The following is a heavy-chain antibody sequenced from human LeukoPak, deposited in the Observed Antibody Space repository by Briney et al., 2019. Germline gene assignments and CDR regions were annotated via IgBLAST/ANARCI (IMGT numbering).Heavy chain of an antibody. D-gene: IGHD3-3*01. CDR3: ARSHYDFRSGYHDAFDI. V-gene: IGHV1-18*01. Sequence: ASVKVSCKASGYTFTSYGISWVRQAPGQGLEWMGWISAYNGNTNYAQKLQGRVTMTTDTSTSTAYMELRSLRSDDTAVYYCARSHYDFRSGYHDAFDIWGQGTMVTVSS. J-gene: IGHJ3*02. CDR2: ISAYNGNT. CDR1: GYTFTSYG.